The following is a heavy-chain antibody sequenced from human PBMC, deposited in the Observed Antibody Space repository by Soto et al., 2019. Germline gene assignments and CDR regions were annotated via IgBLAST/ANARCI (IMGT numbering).Heavy chain of an antibody. CDR3: ARVGEYVEGYYFDY. V-gene: IGHV3-21*01. CDR1: GFTFSSYS. CDR2: ISTSSIYI. J-gene: IGHJ4*02. D-gene: IGHD4-17*01. Sequence: GGSLRLSCAASGFTFSSYSMNWVRQAPGKGLEWVSSISTSSIYIYYADSVKGRFTISRDNAKNSLYLQMNSLRAEDTFVYYCARVGEYVEGYYFDYLGQGTLVTVSS.